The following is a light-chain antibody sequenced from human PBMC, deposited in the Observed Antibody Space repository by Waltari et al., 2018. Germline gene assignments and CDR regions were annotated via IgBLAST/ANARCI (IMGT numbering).Light chain of an antibody. CDR3: SSYTSRSTWV. J-gene: IGLJ2*01. Sequence: QSALTQPASVSGSPGQSITISCTGTSSHVGGYNYVSWYQQHPGKAPKLIIYDVSNRPSGVSNRFSGSKSGNTASLTISGLQAEDEADYYCSSYTSRSTWVFGGGTKLTVL. V-gene: IGLV2-14*03. CDR2: DVS. CDR1: SSHVGGYNY.